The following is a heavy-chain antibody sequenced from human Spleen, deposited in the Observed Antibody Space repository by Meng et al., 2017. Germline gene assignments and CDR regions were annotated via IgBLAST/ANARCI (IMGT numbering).Heavy chain of an antibody. CDR1: GHGFSSYW. V-gene: IGHV5-51*01. CDR2: IYPGDSDT. J-gene: IGHJ6*02. CDR3: ARRSWVFDYGMDV. Sequence: GESLKISCKGSGHGFSSYWIAWVRQMPGKGLEWMGIIYPGDSDTRYSPSFQGQVTISADKSISTAYLQWSSLKASDTAMYYCARRSWVFDYGMDVWGHGTTVTVSS. D-gene: IGHD2-15*01.